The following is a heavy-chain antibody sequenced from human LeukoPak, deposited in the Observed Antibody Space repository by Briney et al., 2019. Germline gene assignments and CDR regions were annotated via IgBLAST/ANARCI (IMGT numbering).Heavy chain of an antibody. V-gene: IGHV3-23*01. CDR3: AKAVGSSGYFSRDAFDI. J-gene: IGHJ3*02. D-gene: IGHD3-22*01. CDR2: ISGGGSGT. CDR1: GFTFSSYA. Sequence: GGSLRLSCAASGFTFSSYAMSWVRQAPGKGLEWVAVISGGGSGTYYADSVRGRFTISRDNSKNTVYLQMNSLRAEDTAIYYCAKAVGSSGYFSRDAFDIWGQGTMVTVSS.